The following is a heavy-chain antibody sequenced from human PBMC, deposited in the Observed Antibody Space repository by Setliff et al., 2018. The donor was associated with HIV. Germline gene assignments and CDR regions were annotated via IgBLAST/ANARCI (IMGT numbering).Heavy chain of an antibody. CDR3: AREVDGLELDH. J-gene: IGHJ4*02. CDR2: TSSFSGAT. V-gene: IGHV1-18*01. Sequence: ASVKVSCKGSGYRFMSYGFTWVRQAPGQGLEWVGWTSSFSGATKYSQNLQGRVTMTTDTSTNTAYTELRSLKSDDTAVYYCAREVDGLELDHWGQGTLVTVSS. CDR1: GYRFMSYG.